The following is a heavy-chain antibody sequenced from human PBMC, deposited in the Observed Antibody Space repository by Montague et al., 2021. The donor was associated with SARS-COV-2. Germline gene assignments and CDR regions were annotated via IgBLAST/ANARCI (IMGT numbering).Heavy chain of an antibody. D-gene: IGHD6-19*01. CDR1: GGSISSYY. Sequence: SETLSLTCTVSGGSISSYYWSWIRQPPGKGLEWMGYIYYSGSTNYNPSLKSRVTISVDTSKNQFSLKLSSVTAADTAVYYCARGLSRYSSGKTPFLHSEMDVWGQGTTVTVSS. CDR2: IYYSGST. CDR3: ARGLSRYSSGKTPFLHSEMDV. V-gene: IGHV4-59*01. J-gene: IGHJ6*02.